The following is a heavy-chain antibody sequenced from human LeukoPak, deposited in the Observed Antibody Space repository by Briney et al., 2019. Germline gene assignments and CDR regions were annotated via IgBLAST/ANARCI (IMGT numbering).Heavy chain of an antibody. CDR3: AKALYCSGGSCYSGAFDI. V-gene: IGHV3-23*01. CDR1: GFTFSSYA. CDR2: ISGSGGST. Sequence: GGSLRLSCAASGFTFSSYAMSWVRQAPGKGLEWVSAISGSGGSTYYADSVKGRFTISRDNSKNTLYLQMNSLRAEDTAVYYCAKALYCSGGSCYSGAFDIWGQGTMVTVSS. D-gene: IGHD2-15*01. J-gene: IGHJ3*02.